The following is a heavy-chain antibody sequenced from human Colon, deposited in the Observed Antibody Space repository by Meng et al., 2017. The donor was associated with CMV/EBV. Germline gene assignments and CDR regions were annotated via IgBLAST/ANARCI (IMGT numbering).Heavy chain of an antibody. CDR1: GFTFSSYG. J-gene: IGHJ4*02. V-gene: IGHV3-33*06. D-gene: IGHD3-3*01. CDR3: AKDFWRGYYQGYFDY. Sequence: GESLKISCAASGFTFSSYGMHWVRQAPGKGLEWVAVIWYDGSYKYYADSVKGRFTISRDNSKNTLYLRMNSLRAEDTAVYYCAKDFWRGYYQGYFDYWGQGTLVTVSS. CDR2: IWYDGSYK.